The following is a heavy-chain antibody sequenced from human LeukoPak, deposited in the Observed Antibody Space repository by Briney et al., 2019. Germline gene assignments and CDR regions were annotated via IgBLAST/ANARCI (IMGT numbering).Heavy chain of an antibody. V-gene: IGHV1-69*01. CDR1: GGTFSSYA. J-gene: IGHJ4*02. CDR3: ARSRKSYYDIEGSDSAFDY. D-gene: IGHD3-22*01. Sequence: SVKVSCKASGGTFSSYAISWVRQAPGQGLEWMGGIIPIFGTANYAQKFQGRVTITADESTSTAYMELSSLRSEDTAVYYCARSRKSYYDIEGSDSAFDYWGQGFLVSVSS. CDR2: IIPIFGTA.